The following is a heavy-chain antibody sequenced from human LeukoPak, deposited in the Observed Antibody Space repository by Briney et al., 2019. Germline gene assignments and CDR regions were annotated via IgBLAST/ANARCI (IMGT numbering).Heavy chain of an antibody. CDR1: GYTFTGYH. CDR3: ARDVVGATVTLDY. V-gene: IGHV1-2*02. D-gene: IGHD1-26*01. Sequence: ASVTVSFKASGYTFTGYHMHWVRQAPGQGLEWMGWINPNSGGTNYAQKFQGRVTMTRDTSISTAYMELSRLRSDDAAVYYCARDVVGATVTLDYWGQGTLVTVSS. J-gene: IGHJ4*02. CDR2: INPNSGGT.